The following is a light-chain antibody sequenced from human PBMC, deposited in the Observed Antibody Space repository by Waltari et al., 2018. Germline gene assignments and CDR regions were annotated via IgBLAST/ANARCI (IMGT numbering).Light chain of an antibody. CDR3: LQHYTYS. V-gene: IGKV1-5*03. CDR2: QAS. J-gene: IGKJ1*01. CDR1: ESVGTY. Sequence: DIQMTQSPLTLPASVGDRVTITCRASESVGTYLAWYQQKPGKAPKLLIYQASTLQGGVPSRFSDSGSETEFTLTIRGLQTDDFATYYCLQHYTYSFGQGTKV.